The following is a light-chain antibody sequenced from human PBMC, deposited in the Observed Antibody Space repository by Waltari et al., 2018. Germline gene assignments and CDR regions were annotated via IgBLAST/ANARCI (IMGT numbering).Light chain of an antibody. V-gene: IGKV3-20*01. CDR1: QSVRSSY. CDR2: DAS. CDR3: QQHDNSLWT. J-gene: IGKJ1*01. Sequence: EIVLTQSPGTLSLSPGESAPLSCRASQSVRSSYLAWYQQKPGPAPRLLIFDASTRASGIPDRFSGSGSGTDFTLTITRLEPEDFAVYFCQQHDNSLWTFGQGTKVEVK.